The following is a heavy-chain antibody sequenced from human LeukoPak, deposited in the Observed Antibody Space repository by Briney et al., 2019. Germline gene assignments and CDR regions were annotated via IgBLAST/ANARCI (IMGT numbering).Heavy chain of an antibody. CDR2: IYYSGST. J-gene: IGHJ6*02. V-gene: IGHV4-59*01. CDR1: GGSISSYY. CDR3: ARTPHYYYYGMDV. Sequence: SETLSLTCTVSGGSISSYYWSWIRQPPGKGLEWIGYIYYSGSTNYNPSLKSRVTISVDTSKNQFSLKLSSVTAADTAVYYRARTPHYYYYGMDVWGQGTTVTVSS.